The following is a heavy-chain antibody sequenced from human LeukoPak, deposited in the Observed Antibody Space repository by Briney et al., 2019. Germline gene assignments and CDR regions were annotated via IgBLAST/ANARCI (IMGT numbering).Heavy chain of an antibody. D-gene: IGHD1-26*01. J-gene: IGHJ4*02. Sequence: GGSLRLSCAASGFIVNDMSWVRQAPGKGLEWVSSISRGGDYTFYADSVKGRFTISRDNAKNSLYLQMNSLRAEDTAVYYCARDSAYWGQGTLVTVSS. CDR2: ISRGGDYT. CDR1: GFIVND. V-gene: IGHV3-21*01. CDR3: ARDSAY.